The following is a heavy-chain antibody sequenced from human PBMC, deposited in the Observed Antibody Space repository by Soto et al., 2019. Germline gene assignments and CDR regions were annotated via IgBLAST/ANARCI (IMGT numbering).Heavy chain of an antibody. J-gene: IGHJ4*02. D-gene: IGHD3-10*01. Sequence: PTLVNPTQTLTLTCTFSGFSLSTSGMCVSWIRQPPGKALEWLARIDWDDDKYYSTSLKTRLTISKDTSKNQVVLTMTNMDPVDTATYYCARIFHGSGSYRGFFDFWGQGTLDIVSS. CDR1: GFSLSTSGMC. V-gene: IGHV2-70*11. CDR3: ARIFHGSGSYRGFFDF. CDR2: IDWDDDK.